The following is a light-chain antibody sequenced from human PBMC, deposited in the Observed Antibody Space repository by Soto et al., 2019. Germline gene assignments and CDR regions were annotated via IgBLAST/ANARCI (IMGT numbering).Light chain of an antibody. CDR2: DVT. V-gene: IGLV2-14*03. CDR1: TSDVGGFDY. J-gene: IGLJ1*01. Sequence: QSVLTQPASVSGSPGQSITISCTGTTSDVGGFDYVSWYQQHPDKAPKLMIYDVTTRPSGVSDRFSDSKSGNTASLTISGLQAEDEADYYCSSYTTTGTQVFGTGTKLTVL. CDR3: SSYTTTGTQV.